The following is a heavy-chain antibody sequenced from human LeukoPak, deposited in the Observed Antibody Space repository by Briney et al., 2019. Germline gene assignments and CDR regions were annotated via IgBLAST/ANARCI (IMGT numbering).Heavy chain of an antibody. CDR2: IIPIFGTA. CDR1: GGTFSSYA. Sequence: ASVKVSCKASGGTFSSYAISWVRQAPGQGLEWMGRIIPIFGTANYAQKFQGRVTITADTSTDTAYMELSSLRSEDTAVYYCAIPHRGTYIVGATDFDYWGQGTLVTVSS. J-gene: IGHJ4*02. D-gene: IGHD1-26*01. V-gene: IGHV1-69*06. CDR3: AIPHRGTYIVGATDFDY.